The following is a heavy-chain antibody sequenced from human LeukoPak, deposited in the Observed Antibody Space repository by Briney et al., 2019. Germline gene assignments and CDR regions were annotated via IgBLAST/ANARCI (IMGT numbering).Heavy chain of an antibody. D-gene: IGHD3-22*01. CDR1: GFTFSSYA. CDR2: LSGSGGST. J-gene: IGHJ4*02. CDR3: AKGGYYDSNGYYPFDY. V-gene: IGHV3-23*01. Sequence: GGSLRLSCAASGFTFSSYAMSLVRQAPGKGPEWVSALSGSGGSTYYADSVKGRFTISRDNSKKTLYLQMSSLRAEDTAVYYCAKGGYYDSNGYYPFDYWGQGTLVTVSS.